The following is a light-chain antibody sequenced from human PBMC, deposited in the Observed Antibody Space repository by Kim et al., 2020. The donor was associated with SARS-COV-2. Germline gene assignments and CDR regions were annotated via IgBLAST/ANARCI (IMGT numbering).Light chain of an antibody. J-gene: IGKJ1*01. CDR1: QSITRNY. Sequence: EIVLTQSPGTLSLSSGNRATLSCRASQSITRNYLAWYQQKGGQAPRLLIHSASSRATGIPDRISGSGSGTDFTLTISRLEPEDFAVYYCQHYGSSSGTFGPGTKVEI. V-gene: IGKV3-20*01. CDR2: SAS. CDR3: QHYGSSSGT.